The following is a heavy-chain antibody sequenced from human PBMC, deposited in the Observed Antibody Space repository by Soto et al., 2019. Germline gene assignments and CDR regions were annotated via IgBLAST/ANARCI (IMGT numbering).Heavy chain of an antibody. CDR2: ISSDGSNK. CDR3: ARLPAAPDENCFDP. J-gene: IGHJ5*02. CDR1: GFTFSSYA. D-gene: IGHD6-13*01. Sequence: GGSLRLSCAASGFTFSSYAMHWVRQAPGKGLEWVSYISSDGSNKYYADSVKGRFTISRDNAKNTLYLQMNSLRAEDTAVYYCARLPAAPDENCFDPWGQGTMVTVSS. V-gene: IGHV3-30-3*01.